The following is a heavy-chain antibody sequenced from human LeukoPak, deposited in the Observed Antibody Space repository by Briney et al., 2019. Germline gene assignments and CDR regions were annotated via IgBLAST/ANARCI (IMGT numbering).Heavy chain of an antibody. V-gene: IGHV1-46*01. CDR1: GYTFTSYY. J-gene: IGHJ4*02. D-gene: IGHD4-17*01. CDR2: INPSGGST. Sequence: GASVKVSFKASGYTFTSYYMHWVRQAPGQGLEWMGIINPSGGSTSYAQKFQGRVTMTRDTSTSTVYMELSSLRSEDTAVYYCARVGETVTTWGMGFDYWGQGTLVTVSS. CDR3: ARVGETVTTWGMGFDY.